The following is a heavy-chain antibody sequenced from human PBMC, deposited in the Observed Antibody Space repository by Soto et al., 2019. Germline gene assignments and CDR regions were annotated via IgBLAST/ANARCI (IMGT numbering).Heavy chain of an antibody. CDR3: ARDSCGGDCWDAFDI. D-gene: IGHD2-21*02. CDR2: ISYDGSNE. J-gene: IGHJ3*02. CDR1: GFTFSSYA. Sequence: GGSLRLSCAASGFTFSSYAMHWVRQAPGKGLEWVAVISYDGSNEYYADSVKGRFTISRDNSKNTLYLQMNSLRDEDTTVYYCARDSCGGDCWDAFDIWGQGTMVTVSS. V-gene: IGHV3-30-3*01.